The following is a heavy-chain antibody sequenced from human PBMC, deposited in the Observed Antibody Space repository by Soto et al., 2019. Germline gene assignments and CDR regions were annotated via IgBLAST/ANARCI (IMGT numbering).Heavy chain of an antibody. V-gene: IGHV3-30*18. CDR3: AKDLFPSGYALS. J-gene: IGHJ4*02. CDR2: ISYDGSNK. CDR1: GFTFSSYG. D-gene: IGHD5-18*01. Sequence: HPAGSLRLSCAASGFTFSSYGMHWVRQAPGKGLEWVAVISYDGSNKYYADSVKGRFTISRDNSKNTLYLQMNSLRAEDTAVYYSAKDLFPSGYALSWGQGTLVTVSS.